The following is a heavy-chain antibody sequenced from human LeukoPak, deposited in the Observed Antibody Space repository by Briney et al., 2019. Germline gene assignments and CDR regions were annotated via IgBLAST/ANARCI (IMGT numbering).Heavy chain of an antibody. Sequence: SETLSLTCTVSGGSISSYYWSWIRQPAGKGLEWIGRIYTSGGTNYNPSLKSRVTMSVDTSKNQFSLKLSSVTAADTAVYYCARGMGATPPSLYYFDYWGQGTLVTVSS. D-gene: IGHD1-26*01. CDR1: GGSISSYY. CDR3: ARGMGATPPSLYYFDY. J-gene: IGHJ4*02. CDR2: IYTSGGT. V-gene: IGHV4-4*07.